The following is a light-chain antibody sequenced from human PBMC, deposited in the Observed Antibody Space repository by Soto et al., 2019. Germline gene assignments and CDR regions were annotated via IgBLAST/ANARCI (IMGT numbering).Light chain of an antibody. J-gene: IGKJ1*01. CDR2: DAS. Sequence: DIQMTQLLSTLSESVADTVTIARRASQSISRWLGWYQQKPGKAPKVLIWDASSLHSGVPSRFSGSGYGTEFTLTISILQPDDFGTYYCQQYNGYSTWTFGQGTKVDI. CDR3: QQYNGYSTWT. V-gene: IGKV1-5*01. CDR1: QSISRW.